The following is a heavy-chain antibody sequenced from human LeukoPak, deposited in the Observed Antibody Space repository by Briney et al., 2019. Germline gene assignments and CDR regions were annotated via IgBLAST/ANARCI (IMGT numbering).Heavy chain of an antibody. J-gene: IGHJ4*02. CDR3: ARVAAKTVDY. V-gene: IGHV4-39*07. CDR1: GGSIGRSSYY. Sequence: SETLSLTCTVSGGSIGRSSYYWGWIRQPPGKGLEWIGNIYYNGNTDYNPSLRSRVTISVDTPKNQFSLKLSSVTAADTAVYYCARVAAKTVDYWGQGTLVTVSS. D-gene: IGHD2-15*01. CDR2: IYYNGNT.